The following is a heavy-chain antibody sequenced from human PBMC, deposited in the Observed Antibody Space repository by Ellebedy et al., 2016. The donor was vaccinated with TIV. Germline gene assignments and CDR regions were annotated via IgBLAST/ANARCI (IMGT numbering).Heavy chain of an antibody. CDR1: GFTFSTYG. Sequence: GESLKISXAASGFTFSTYGMSWVRQAPGKGLEWVANIKQDGGDKYYVDSVKGRFTISRDNGKNSLYLQMSSLRAEDTAVYYCARAIGAGDGKWGQGALVTVSS. CDR3: ARAIGAGDGK. CDR2: IKQDGGDK. J-gene: IGHJ4*02. V-gene: IGHV3-7*04. D-gene: IGHD2-15*01.